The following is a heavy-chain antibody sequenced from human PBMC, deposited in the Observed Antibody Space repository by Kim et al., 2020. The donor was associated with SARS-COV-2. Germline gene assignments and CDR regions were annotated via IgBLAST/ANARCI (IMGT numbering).Heavy chain of an antibody. J-gene: IGHJ4*02. V-gene: IGHV3-7*01. CDR3: ARDHRSSDYYGSGPELYFDY. CDR2: IKQDGSEK. CDR1: GFTFSSYW. Sequence: GGSLRLSCAASGFTFSSYWVSWVRQAPGKGLEWVANIKQDGSEKYYVDSVKGRFTISRDNAKNSLYLQMNSLRAEDTAVYYCARDHRSSDYYGSGPELYFDYWGQGTLVTVSS. D-gene: IGHD3-10*01.